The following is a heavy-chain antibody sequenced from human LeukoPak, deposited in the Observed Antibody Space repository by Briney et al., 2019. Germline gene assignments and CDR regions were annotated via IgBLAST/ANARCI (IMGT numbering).Heavy chain of an antibody. J-gene: IGHJ4*02. D-gene: IGHD1-7*01. CDR1: GFTFSSYG. V-gene: IGHV3-30*02. CDR3: ARGTYNWNYAFDY. Sequence: GGSLRLSCAASGFTFSSYGMHWVRQAPGKGLEWVAFIRYDGSNKYYADSVKGRFTISRDNSKNTLYLQMNSLRAEDTAVYYCARGTYNWNYAFDYWGQGTLVTVSS. CDR2: IRYDGSNK.